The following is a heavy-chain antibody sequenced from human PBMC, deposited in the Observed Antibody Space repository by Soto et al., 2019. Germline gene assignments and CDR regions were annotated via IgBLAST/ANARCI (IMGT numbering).Heavy chain of an antibody. CDR3: TTVIVVVAASDAFDI. CDR2: IKSKTDGGTT. CDR1: GFTFSNAW. Sequence: GGSLRLSCAASGFTFSNAWMSWVRQAPGKGLEWVGRIKSKTDGGTTDYAAPVKGRFTISRDDSKNTLYLQMNSLKTEDTAVYYCTTVIVVVAASDAFDIWGQGTMVTVSS. J-gene: IGHJ3*02. D-gene: IGHD2-15*01. V-gene: IGHV3-15*01.